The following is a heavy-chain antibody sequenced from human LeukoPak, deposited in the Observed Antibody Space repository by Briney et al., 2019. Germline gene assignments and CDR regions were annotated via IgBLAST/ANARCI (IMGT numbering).Heavy chain of an antibody. CDR2: IYTSGST. CDR3: ARDLPAVYYYDSSGYYLPYYYYYMDV. CDR1: GGSISSGSYY. V-gene: IGHV4-61*02. J-gene: IGHJ6*03. D-gene: IGHD3-22*01. Sequence: SQTLSLTCTVSGGSISSGSYYWSWIRQPAGKGLEWIGRIYTSGSTNYNPSLKSRVTMSVDTSKNQFSLKLSSVTAADTAVYYCARDLPAVYYYDSSGYYLPYYYYYMDVWGKGTTVTVSS.